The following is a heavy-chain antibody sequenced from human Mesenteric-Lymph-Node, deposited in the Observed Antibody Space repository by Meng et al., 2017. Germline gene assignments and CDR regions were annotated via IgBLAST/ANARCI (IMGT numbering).Heavy chain of an antibody. J-gene: IGHJ6*02. CDR3: ARVSHCTSSSCSQNFYFGMDV. CDR2: SRNKANSYTP. Sequence: GESLKISCAVSGFIFSDHYIDWVRQAPGKGLEWVGRSRNKANSYTPEYAASVKGRFTISRDDSKNSLYLQMNNLEIEDTAVYYCARVSHCTSSSCSQNFYFGMDVWGQGTMVTVSS. D-gene: IGHD2-2*01. V-gene: IGHV3-72*01. CDR1: GFIFSDHY.